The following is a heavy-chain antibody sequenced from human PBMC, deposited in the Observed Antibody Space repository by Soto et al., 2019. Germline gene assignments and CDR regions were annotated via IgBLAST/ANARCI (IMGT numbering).Heavy chain of an antibody. CDR2: ISDSSGAT. V-gene: IGHV3-23*01. J-gene: IGHJ4*02. Sequence: EVQLLESGGGLVQPGGSLRLSCAASGFTFSSFAMSWVRQAPGKGLEWVSGISDSSGATYYADSVKGRFTISRDNSKNTLYLQMNSLRAEDTAVYYCAKPPSFDILTGSQSWGQGTLVTVSS. CDR1: GFTFSSFA. CDR3: AKPPSFDILTGSQS. D-gene: IGHD3-9*01.